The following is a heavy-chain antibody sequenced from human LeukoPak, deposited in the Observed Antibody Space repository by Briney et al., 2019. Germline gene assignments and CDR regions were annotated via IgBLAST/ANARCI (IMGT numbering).Heavy chain of an antibody. J-gene: IGHJ4*02. D-gene: IGHD3-10*01. V-gene: IGHV4-59*01. CDR1: GGSIGSYY. CDR3: VREGISGGFDY. CDR2: VFRMGRT. Sequence: SETLSLTCIVSGGSIGSYYWSWVRQPPGRGLGWLGYVFRMGRTNYSPSLKSRVSISVDTSKSQFSMKLNSVTAADTAVYYCVREGISGGFDYWGQGTLVTVSS.